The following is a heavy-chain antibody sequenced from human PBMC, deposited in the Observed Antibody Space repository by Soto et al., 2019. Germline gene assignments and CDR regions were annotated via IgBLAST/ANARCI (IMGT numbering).Heavy chain of an antibody. D-gene: IGHD6-25*01. J-gene: IGHJ4*03. Sequence: QVQLVESGGGVVQPGRSLRLSCAASGFTFTNLGLYWVRQAPDKGLEWVAVLLYNGYTQYYADSVKGRFTISGDNSKNSLFLQLDILQPVDTAVCYCARAAYVSSGLVHFDDWGLGTLVAGSS. CDR2: LLYNGYTQ. V-gene: IGHV3-30*04. CDR1: GFTFTNLG. CDR3: ARAAYVSSGLVHFDD.